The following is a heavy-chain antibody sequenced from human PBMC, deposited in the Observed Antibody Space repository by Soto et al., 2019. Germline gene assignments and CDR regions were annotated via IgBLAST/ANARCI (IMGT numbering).Heavy chain of an antibody. J-gene: IGHJ3*01. CDR1: GFTFSSSE. CDR3: ARRASR. Sequence: EVQLVESGGGLVQPGGFLRLSCAVSGFTFSSSEMYWVRQAPGKGLEWISYIHPSGQPIFYADSVKGRFTISRDNDKNSLFLQMNILRAEDTAVYDCARRASRWRQGTIVTVSS. CDR2: IHPSGQPI. V-gene: IGHV3-48*03.